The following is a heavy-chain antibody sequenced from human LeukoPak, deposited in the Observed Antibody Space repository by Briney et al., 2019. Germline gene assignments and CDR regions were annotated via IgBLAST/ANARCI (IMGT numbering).Heavy chain of an antibody. D-gene: IGHD2-15*01. CDR2: ISGSGSTI. CDR3: ARVPRYCSGGSCYGGTYYMDV. CDR1: GFTFSSYG. Sequence: GGSLRLSCAASGFTFSSYGMSWVRQAPGKGLEWVSYISGSGSTIYYADSVKGRFTISRDNAKNSLYLQMNSLRAEDTAVYYCARVPRYCSGGSCYGGTYYMDVWGKGTTVTVSS. V-gene: IGHV3-48*04. J-gene: IGHJ6*03.